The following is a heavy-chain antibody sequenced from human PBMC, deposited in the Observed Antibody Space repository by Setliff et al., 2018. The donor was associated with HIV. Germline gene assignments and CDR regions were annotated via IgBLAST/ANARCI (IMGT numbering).Heavy chain of an antibody. V-gene: IGHV4-59*11. CDR1: GGSISSHY. J-gene: IGHJ4*02. D-gene: IGHD5-12*01. CDR2: IYYSGTT. CDR3: AGRGGYNDWYFDY. Sequence: PSETLSLTCTVSGGSISSHYWSWIRQPPGKGLEWIAYIYYSGTTSYNPSLKSRVTISVDTSKNQFSLKLSSVTAADTALYYCAGRGGYNDWYFDYWGQGALVTVSS.